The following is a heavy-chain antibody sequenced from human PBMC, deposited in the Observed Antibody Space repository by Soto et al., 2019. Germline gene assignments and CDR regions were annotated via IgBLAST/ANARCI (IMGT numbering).Heavy chain of an antibody. V-gene: IGHV4-4*07. J-gene: IGHJ4*02. CDR1: GGSINTFY. CDR3: AREGSYSAYNFAHGIQLWSFDF. Sequence: SETLSLTCTVSGGSINTFYWSWVRQPAGKGLEWIGRIFSSGSTSFNPSLESRVAMSVDTSKNHFSLNLGSVTAADMAVYYCAREGSYSAYNFAHGIQLWSFDFWGQGALVTVSS. D-gene: IGHD5-12*01. CDR2: IFSSGST.